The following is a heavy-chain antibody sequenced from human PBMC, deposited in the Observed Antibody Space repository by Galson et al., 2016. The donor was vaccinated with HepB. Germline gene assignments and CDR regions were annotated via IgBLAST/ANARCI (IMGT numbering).Heavy chain of an antibody. CDR1: GDTFKRDG. V-gene: IGHV1-3*01. J-gene: IGHJ4*02. CDR2: IHGGNGNT. Sequence: SVKVSCKAPGDTFKRDGMHWVRQAPGQRPEWMGWIHGGNGNTRYSQKFQDRVSITRDTPARTMYMELSSLRPEDTAVYYCARDGIGYYDSSGYFDFWGQGTLVTVSS. D-gene: IGHD3-22*01. CDR3: ARDGIGYYDSSGYFDF.